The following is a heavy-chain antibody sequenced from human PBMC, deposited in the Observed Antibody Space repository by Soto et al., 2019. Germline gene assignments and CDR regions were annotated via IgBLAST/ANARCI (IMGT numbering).Heavy chain of an antibody. CDR2: ITWKSDTI. Sequence: EVQLVESGGGLVQPGGSLRLSCAASGFTFDDYAMHWVRQAPGKGLEWVSGITWKSDTIGYADSVKGRFTISRDNAKNSLYLQMNSLRAEDTARYYCVKDIVYRGVAATSSGFFWGQGTLVTVSS. CDR3: VKDIVYRGVAATSSGFF. V-gene: IGHV3-9*01. CDR1: GFTFDDYA. D-gene: IGHD6-13*01. J-gene: IGHJ4*02.